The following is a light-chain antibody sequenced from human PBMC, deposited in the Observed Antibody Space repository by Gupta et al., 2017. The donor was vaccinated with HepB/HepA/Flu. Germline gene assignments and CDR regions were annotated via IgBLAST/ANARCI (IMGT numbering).Light chain of an antibody. Sequence: ALPMTQSPSYLSASVGDRVTSTCRASQGIKKDLAWYQHKPGQAPKLLIFAASSLQTGVPSRFSGSGSGTDFTLTISSLQPEDFATYCCRQADSYPRTFGQGTKVEVK. CDR2: AAS. CDR1: QGIKKD. CDR3: RQADSYPRT. J-gene: IGKJ1*01. V-gene: IGKV1-6*01.